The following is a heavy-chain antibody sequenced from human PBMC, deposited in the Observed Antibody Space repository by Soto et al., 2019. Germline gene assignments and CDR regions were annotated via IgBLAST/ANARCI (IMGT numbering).Heavy chain of an antibody. CDR2: QTGST. Sequence: QVQVQESGPGLVKPSETLSLTCAVSGVSVTSGSHHFLWIRQPPGKGLEWIGQTGSTNYNPSLKSRISISLDPSKNQFSLNLSSVTSADTAVYYCGVYKAGSGGNGYCGQGTLVTISS. J-gene: IGHJ4*02. D-gene: IGHD6-19*01. V-gene: IGHV4-61*01. CDR1: GVSVTSGSHH. CDR3: GVYKAGSGGNGY.